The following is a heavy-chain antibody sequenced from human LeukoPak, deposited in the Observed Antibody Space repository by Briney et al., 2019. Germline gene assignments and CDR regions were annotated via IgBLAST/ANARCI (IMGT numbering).Heavy chain of an antibody. J-gene: IGHJ4*02. CDR2: ISDIGSI. V-gene: IGHV4-59*08. D-gene: IGHD2/OR15-2a*01. CDR3: AGHHPRNTVDF. CDR1: GGSISSYY. Sequence: SETLSLTCTVSGGSISSYYWSWIRQPPGKGLEWIAYISDIGSINYNPSLRSRVTISLDTSKNQFSLKLSSETAADTAVYYCAGHHPRNTVDFWGQGTLVAVSS.